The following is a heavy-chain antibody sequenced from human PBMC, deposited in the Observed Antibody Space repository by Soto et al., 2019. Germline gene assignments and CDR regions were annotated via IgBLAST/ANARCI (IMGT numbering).Heavy chain of an antibody. CDR1: GFTFSSYS. J-gene: IGHJ4*02. D-gene: IGHD4-17*01. CDR3: ARDPVTTTKGFDY. V-gene: IGHV3-48*02. Sequence: EVQLVESGGGLVQPGGSLRLSCAASGFTFSSYSMNWVRQAPGKGLEWVSYISSSSSTIYYADSVKGRFTISRDNAKNSLYLQKNSLRDEDTAVYYCARDPVTTTKGFDYWGQGTLVTVSS. CDR2: ISSSSSTI.